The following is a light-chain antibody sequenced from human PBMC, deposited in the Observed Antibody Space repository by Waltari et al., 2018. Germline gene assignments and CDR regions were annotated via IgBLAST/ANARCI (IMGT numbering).Light chain of an antibody. J-gene: IGLJ3*02. CDR2: DDD. Sequence: YELTQSPSVSVSPGQTARITCSGAALPKKYAFWYQQKSGQAPVLVIYDDDKRPSGIPERFSGSSSGSMATLTITGAQVGDEADYYCYSADGSGDLGVFGGGTKVTVL. V-gene: IGLV3-10*01. CDR3: YSADGSGDLGV. CDR1: ALPKKY.